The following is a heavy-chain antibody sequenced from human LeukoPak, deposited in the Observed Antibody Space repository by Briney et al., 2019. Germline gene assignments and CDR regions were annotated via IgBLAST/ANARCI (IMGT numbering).Heavy chain of an antibody. V-gene: IGHV1-46*01. CDR1: GYTFTSYY. Sequence: GASVKVSCKASGYTFTSYYMHWVRQAPGQGLEWMGIINPSGGSTSYAQKFQGRVTMTRDMSTSTVYMELRSLRSEDTAVYYCARDRFGYGGNSGLWGQGTLVTVSS. J-gene: IGHJ4*02. CDR2: INPSGGST. D-gene: IGHD4-23*01. CDR3: ARDRFGYGGNSGL.